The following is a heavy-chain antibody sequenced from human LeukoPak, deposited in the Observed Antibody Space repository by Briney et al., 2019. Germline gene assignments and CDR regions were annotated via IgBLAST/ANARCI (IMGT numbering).Heavy chain of an antibody. CDR1: GYTFTSYY. CDR3: ARGENLEWLLSIDY. Sequence: ASVKVSCKASGYTFTSYYMHWVRQAPGQGLEWMGRINPNSGGTNYAQKFQGRVTMTRDTSISTAYMELSRLRSDDTAVYYCARGENLEWLLSIDYWGQGTLVTVSS. D-gene: IGHD3-3*01. V-gene: IGHV1-2*06. J-gene: IGHJ4*02. CDR2: INPNSGGT.